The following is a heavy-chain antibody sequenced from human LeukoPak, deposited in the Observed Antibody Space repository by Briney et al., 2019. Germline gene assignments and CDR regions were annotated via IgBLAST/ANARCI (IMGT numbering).Heavy chain of an antibody. CDR2: INPSGGST. CDR1: GYTFTTYY. Sequence: GASVKVSCKTSGYTFTTYYMHWVRQAPGQGLEWMGIINPSGGSTNYAQKFQGRVTMTRDTATTTLYMELISLRSEDKAVYYCARGRPGCGGSFYYWGQGTLVTVSS. J-gene: IGHJ4*02. D-gene: IGHD6-19*01. V-gene: IGHV1-46*01. CDR3: ARGRPGCGGSFYY.